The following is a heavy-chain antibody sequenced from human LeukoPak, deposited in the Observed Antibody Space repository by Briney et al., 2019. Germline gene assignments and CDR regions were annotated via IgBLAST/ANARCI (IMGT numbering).Heavy chain of an antibody. CDR2: IIPIFGTA. D-gene: IGHD2-2*01. J-gene: IGHJ6*02. CDR3: ARGPVVPADYYYYGMDV. V-gene: IGHV1-69*13. Sequence: SVKVSCKASGGTFSSYAVSWVRQAPGQGLEWMGGIIPIFGTANYAQKFQGRVTITADESTSTAYMELSSLRSEDTAVYYCARGPVVPADYYYYGMDVWGQGTTVTVSS. CDR1: GGTFSSYA.